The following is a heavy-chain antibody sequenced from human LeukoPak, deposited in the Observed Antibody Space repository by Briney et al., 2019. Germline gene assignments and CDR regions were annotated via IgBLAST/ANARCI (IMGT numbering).Heavy chain of an antibody. D-gene: IGHD5-24*01. Sequence: PGGSLRLSCAASGFTFSSYAMSWVRQAPGKGLEWVSAISGSGGSTYYADSVKGRFTISRDNSKNMLYLQMNSLRAEDTAVYYCAKGPSSLIQFIDYWGQGTLVTVSS. CDR3: AKGPSSLIQFIDY. CDR1: GFTFSSYA. V-gene: IGHV3-23*01. J-gene: IGHJ4*02. CDR2: ISGSGGST.